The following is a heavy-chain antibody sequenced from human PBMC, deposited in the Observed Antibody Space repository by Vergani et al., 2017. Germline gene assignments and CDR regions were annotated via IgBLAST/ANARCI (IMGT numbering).Heavy chain of an antibody. CDR3: ARDHYYDSSGYYYHAFDI. V-gene: IGHV4-61*02. CDR1: GGSISSGSYY. CDR2: IYTSGST. J-gene: IGHJ3*02. Sequence: QVQLQESGPGLVKPSQTLSLTCTVSGGSISSGSYYWSWIRQPAGKGLEWIGRIYTSGSTNYNPSLKSRVTISVDTSKNQFSLKLSSVTAADTAVYYCARDHYYDSSGYYYHAFDIWGQGTKVTVSS. D-gene: IGHD3-22*01.